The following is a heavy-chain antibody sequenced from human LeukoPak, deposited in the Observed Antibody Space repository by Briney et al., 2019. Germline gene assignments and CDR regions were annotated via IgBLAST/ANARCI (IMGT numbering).Heavy chain of an antibody. J-gene: IGHJ4*02. Sequence: GSLRLSCAASGFTFSSYAMHWVRQAPGKGLEWVAVISYDGSNKYYADSVKGRFTISRDNSKNTLYLQMNSLRAEDTAVYYCARGWTWIQLWDGYFDYWGQGTLVTVSS. V-gene: IGHV3-30-3*01. CDR1: GFTFSSYA. D-gene: IGHD5-18*01. CDR2: ISYDGSNK. CDR3: ARGWTWIQLWDGYFDY.